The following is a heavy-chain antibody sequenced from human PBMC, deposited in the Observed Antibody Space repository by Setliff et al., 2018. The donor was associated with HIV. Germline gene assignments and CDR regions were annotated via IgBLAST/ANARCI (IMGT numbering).Heavy chain of an antibody. J-gene: IGHJ4*02. V-gene: IGHV1-69*13. CDR2: IIPLFGTE. CDR1: GGTFSNYA. Sequence: GASVKVSCKASGGTFSNYAITWVRQAPGQGLEWMGGIIPLFGTENYAQKFQGRVTITADESTSTAYMELSSLRSEDTAVYYCARAQPTNRIAAAGFDYWGQGTLVTVS. D-gene: IGHD6-13*01. CDR3: ARAQPTNRIAAAGFDY.